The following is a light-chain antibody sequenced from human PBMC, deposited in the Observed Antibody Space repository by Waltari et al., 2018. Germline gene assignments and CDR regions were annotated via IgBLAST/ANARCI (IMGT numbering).Light chain of an antibody. V-gene: IGKV3-11*01. CDR2: GAS. J-gene: IGKJ4*01. CDR3: QQYYSTPFT. Sequence: EIVLTQSPDTLCLSPGERATLSCRASQSVGGYLAWYQHKPGQAPRLLISGASNRATGLPARFSGSGSGTDFTLTISGLQTVDVAVYYCQQYYSTPFTFGGGTKVEIK. CDR1: QSVGGY.